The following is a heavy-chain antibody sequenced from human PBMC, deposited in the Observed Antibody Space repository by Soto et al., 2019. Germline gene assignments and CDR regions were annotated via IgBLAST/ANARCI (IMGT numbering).Heavy chain of an antibody. CDR1: GFTFSSYA. V-gene: IGHV3-30-3*01. Sequence: QVQLVESGGGVVQPGRSLRLSCAASGFTFSSYAMHWVRQAPGKGLEWVAVISYDGSNKYYADSVKGRFTISRDNSKNTLYLQMNSLRAEDTAVYYCARRVSGWYPIDYWGQGTLVTVSS. CDR2: ISYDGSNK. J-gene: IGHJ4*02. CDR3: ARRVSGWYPIDY. D-gene: IGHD6-19*01.